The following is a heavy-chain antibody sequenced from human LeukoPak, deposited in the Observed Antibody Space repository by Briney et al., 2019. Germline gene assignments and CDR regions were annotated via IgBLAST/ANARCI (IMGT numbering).Heavy chain of an antibody. CDR3: ARGAPGWLVHYGMDV. D-gene: IGHD6-19*01. CDR1: GGSISSYY. J-gene: IGHJ6*02. V-gene: IGHV4-59*01. CDR2: IYYSGST. Sequence: SETLSLTCTVSGGSISSYYWSWIRQPPGKGLEWIGYIYYSGSTNYNPSLKSRVTISVDTSKNQFSLKLSSVTAADTAVYYCARGAPGWLVHYGMDVWGQGTTVTVSS.